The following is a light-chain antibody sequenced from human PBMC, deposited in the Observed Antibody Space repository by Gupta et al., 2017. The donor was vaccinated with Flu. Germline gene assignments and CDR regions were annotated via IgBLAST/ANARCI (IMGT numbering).Light chain of an antibody. CDR2: DAS. J-gene: IGKJ4*01. CDR1: QSVSYS. CDR3: QQRSNWPPLT. Sequence: EIVLTQSPATLSLSPGESATLSCRASQSVSYSLAWYQQKPGQAPRLLIYDASNRATGIPARFSGSGSGTDFTLTISSLEPEDFAVYYCQQRSNWPPLTFGGGTKVEIK. V-gene: IGKV3-11*01.